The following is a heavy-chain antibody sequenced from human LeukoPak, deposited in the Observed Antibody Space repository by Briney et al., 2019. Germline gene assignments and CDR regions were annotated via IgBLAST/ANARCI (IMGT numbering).Heavy chain of an antibody. D-gene: IGHD3-3*01. Sequence: GGFLRLSCAASGFTFSSYAMSWVRQAPGNGLEWVSAISGSGGSTYYADSVKGRFTISRDNSKNTLYLQMNSLRAEDTAVYYCAKTRADFWSGYHQYYYYGMDVWGQGTTVTVSS. CDR3: AKTRADFWSGYHQYYYYGMDV. J-gene: IGHJ6*02. V-gene: IGHV3-23*01. CDR2: ISGSGGST. CDR1: GFTFSSYA.